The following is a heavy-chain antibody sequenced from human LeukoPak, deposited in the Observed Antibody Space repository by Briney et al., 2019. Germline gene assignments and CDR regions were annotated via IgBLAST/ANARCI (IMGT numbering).Heavy chain of an antibody. CDR3: ARGLRFMITFGGVIVYYFDY. CDR1: GGSFSGYY. V-gene: IGHV4-34*01. D-gene: IGHD3-16*02. Sequence: PSETLSLTCAVYGGSFSGYYWSWIRQPPGKGLEWIGEINHSGSTNYNPSLKSRVTISVDTSKNQFSLKLSSVTAADTAVYYCARGLRFMITFGGVIVYYFDYWGQGTLVTVPS. CDR2: INHSGST. J-gene: IGHJ4*02.